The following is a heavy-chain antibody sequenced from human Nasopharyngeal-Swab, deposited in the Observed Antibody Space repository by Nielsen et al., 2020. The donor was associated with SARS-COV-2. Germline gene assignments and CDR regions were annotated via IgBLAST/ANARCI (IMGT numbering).Heavy chain of an antibody. CDR2: IHHCGPT. D-gene: IGHD1-26*01. CDR1: GDSISGINW. Sequence: SETLSLTCAVSGDSISGINWWSWVRQSPGQGLEWIGEIHHCGPTNYHPSLKRRVTMWFDKSTNQSSLELYSVTAADSAVYYCAREGWEAENGYDYWGQGTLVTVSS. CDR3: AREGWEAENGYDY. V-gene: IGHV4-4*02. J-gene: IGHJ4*02.